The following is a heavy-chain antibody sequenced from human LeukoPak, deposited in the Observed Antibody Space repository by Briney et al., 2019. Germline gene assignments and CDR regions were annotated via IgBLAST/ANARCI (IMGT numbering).Heavy chain of an antibody. CDR1: GFTFSSYW. V-gene: IGHV3-7*04. J-gene: IGHJ4*02. CDR3: ARAVGATHFDY. D-gene: IGHD1-26*01. CDR2: IKQDGSEK. Sequence: GGSLRLSCAASGFTFSSYWMSWVRQAPGKGLEWVGNIKQDGSEKFYVDSVKGRFTISRDNDKNSLCLQMNSLRAEDTAVYYCARAVGATHFDYWGQGILVTVSS.